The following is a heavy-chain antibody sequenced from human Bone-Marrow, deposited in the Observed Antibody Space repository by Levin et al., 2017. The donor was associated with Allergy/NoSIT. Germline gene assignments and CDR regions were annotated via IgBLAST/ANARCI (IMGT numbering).Heavy chain of an antibody. CDR2: IYDSGST. CDR1: GGSIRSGGYY. D-gene: IGHD5-18*01. CDR3: ARIPDTTSEFDY. V-gene: IGHV4-31*03. J-gene: IGHJ4*02. Sequence: SETLSLTCTVPGGSIRSGGYYWSWIRQHPGKGLEWIGYIYDSGSTSYNPSLESRVAISVDTSKNQFYLKLTSLTAADTAVYYCARIPDTTSEFDYWGQGTLVTVSS.